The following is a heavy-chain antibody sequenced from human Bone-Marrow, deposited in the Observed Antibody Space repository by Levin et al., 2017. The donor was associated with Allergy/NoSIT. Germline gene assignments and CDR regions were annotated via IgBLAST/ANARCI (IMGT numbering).Heavy chain of an antibody. J-gene: IGHJ6*02. CDR2: ISGSGGST. CDR1: GFTFSSYA. CDR3: AKNYPQLRYYGVDV. Sequence: PGGSLRLSCAASGFTFSSYAMSWVRQAPGKGLEWVSGISGSGGSTYYADSVKGRFTISRDNSKNTLFLQMNSLRAEDTAVYYCAKNYPQLRYYGVDVWGQGTTVTVSS. V-gene: IGHV3-23*01. D-gene: IGHD4-23*01.